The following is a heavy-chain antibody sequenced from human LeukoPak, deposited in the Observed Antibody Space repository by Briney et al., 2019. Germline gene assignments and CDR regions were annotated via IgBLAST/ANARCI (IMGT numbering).Heavy chain of an antibody. CDR3: ARQSGSYGGILDN. CDR1: GGSISGSSYY. CDR2: IYYSGST. V-gene: IGHV4-39*01. Sequence: KASETLSLTCTVSGGSISGSSYYWGWIRQPPGKGLEWIGGIYYSGSTYYNPSLKSRVTISVDTSRNEFSLRLSSVTAADTALYFCARQSGSYGGILDNWGQGILGTVSS. J-gene: IGHJ4*02. D-gene: IGHD1-26*01.